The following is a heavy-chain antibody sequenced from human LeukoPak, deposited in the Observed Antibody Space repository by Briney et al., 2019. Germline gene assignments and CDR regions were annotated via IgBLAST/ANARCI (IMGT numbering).Heavy chain of an antibody. J-gene: IGHJ4*02. Sequence: GGSLRLSCAASGFTFSSYSMNWVRQAPGKGLEWVSSISSSSSYIYYADSVKGRFTISRDNAKNSLYLQMNSLRAEDTAVYYCAWSGYSYGYVADYWGQGTLVIVSS. CDR2: ISSSSSYI. CDR1: GFTFSSYS. V-gene: IGHV3-21*01. D-gene: IGHD5-18*01. CDR3: AWSGYSYGYVADY.